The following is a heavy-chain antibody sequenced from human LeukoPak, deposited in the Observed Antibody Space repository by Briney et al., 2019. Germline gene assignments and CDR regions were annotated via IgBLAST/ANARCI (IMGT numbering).Heavy chain of an antibody. V-gene: IGHV3-53*01. D-gene: IGHD5-18*01. CDR3: ASYVDTAMAAGVAFDI. Sequence: GGSLRLSCAASGFTVSSNYMSWVRQAPGKGLEWVSVIYSGGSTYYADSVKGRSTISRDNSKNTLYLQMNSLRAEDTAVYYCASYVDTAMAAGVAFDIWGQGTMVTVSS. CDR1: GFTVSSNY. CDR2: IYSGGST. J-gene: IGHJ3*02.